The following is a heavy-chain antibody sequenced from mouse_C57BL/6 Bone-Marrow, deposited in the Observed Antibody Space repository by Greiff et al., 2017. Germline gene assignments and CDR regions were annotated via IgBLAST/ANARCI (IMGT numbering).Heavy chain of an antibody. V-gene: IGHV1-81*01. Sequence: VQLQQSGAELARPGASVKLSCKASGYTFTSYGISWVKQRTGQGLEWIGEIYPRSGNTYYNEKFKGKATLTADKSSSTAYMELRSLTSEDSAVYFCAGADYDRTFDVWGTGTTVTVSA. CDR3: AGADYDRTFDV. J-gene: IGHJ1*03. CDR2: IYPRSGNT. CDR1: GYTFTSYG. D-gene: IGHD2-4*01.